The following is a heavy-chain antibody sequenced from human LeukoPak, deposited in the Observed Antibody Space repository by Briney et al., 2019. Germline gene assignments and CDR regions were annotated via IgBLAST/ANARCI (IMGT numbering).Heavy chain of an antibody. J-gene: IGHJ4*02. Sequence: PGGSLRLSCAASGFTVNSNSMSWVRQAPGKGLEWVSVIYSGGNTFYADSVKGRFTISRDNSKNTLYLQMDSLRAEDTAVYYCAMEVLLGSFEYWGQGTLVTVSS. CDR1: GFTVNSNS. CDR3: AMEVLLGSFEY. CDR2: IYSGGNT. V-gene: IGHV3-53*01. D-gene: IGHD2-15*01.